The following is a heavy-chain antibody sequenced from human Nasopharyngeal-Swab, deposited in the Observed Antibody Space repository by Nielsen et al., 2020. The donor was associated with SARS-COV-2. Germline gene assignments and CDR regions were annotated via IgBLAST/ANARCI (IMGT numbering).Heavy chain of an antibody. D-gene: IGHD5-18*01. CDR1: GFTFSSYS. Sequence: GESLKISCAASGFTFSSYSMNWVRQAPGKGLEWASYISSSSSTIYYADSVKGRFTISRDNAKNSLYLQMNSLRAEDTAVYYCARDQYSYGAYQIDYWGQGTLVTVSS. V-gene: IGHV3-48*01. J-gene: IGHJ4*02. CDR2: ISSSSSTI. CDR3: ARDQYSYGAYQIDY.